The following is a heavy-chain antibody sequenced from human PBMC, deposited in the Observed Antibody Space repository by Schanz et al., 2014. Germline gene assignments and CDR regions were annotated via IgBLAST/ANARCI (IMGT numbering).Heavy chain of an antibody. CDR2: IRYDGRNK. J-gene: IGHJ4*02. D-gene: IGHD2-21*01. CDR3: AREDCSATSCYFRY. V-gene: IGHV3-33*08. CDR1: GFTFSSYA. Sequence: VQLLESGGGLVQPGGSLRLSCAGSGFTFSSYAMSWVRQAPGKGLEWVAVIRYDGRNKNFVESVKGRFTISRDNSNNTVYLQMNTLRAEDTAVYYCAREDCSATSCYFRYWGQGTLVTVSS.